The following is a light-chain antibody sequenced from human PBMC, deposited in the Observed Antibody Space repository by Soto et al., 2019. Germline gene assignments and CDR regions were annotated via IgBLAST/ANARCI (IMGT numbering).Light chain of an antibody. J-gene: IGLJ3*02. CDR1: SGHSSYA. CDR3: QTWGTGIQV. V-gene: IGLV4-69*01. CDR2: LNSDGSH. Sequence: QSVLTQSPSASASLGASVKLTCTLSSGHSSYAIAWHQQQPEKGPRYLMKLNSDGSHSKGDGIPDRFSGSSSGAERYLTNSRLQSEDEADYYCQTWGTGIQVFGGGTQLTVL.